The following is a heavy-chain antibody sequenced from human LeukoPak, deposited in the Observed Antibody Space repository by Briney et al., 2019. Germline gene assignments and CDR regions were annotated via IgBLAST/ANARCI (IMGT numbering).Heavy chain of an antibody. J-gene: IGHJ4*02. V-gene: IGHV4-59*08. Sequence: SETLSLTCTVSGGSISSYYWSWIRQPPGKGLEWIGYIYYSGSTNYNPSLKSRVTISVDTSKNQFSLKLSSVTAADTAVYYCARFIQDSGYSFDYWGQGTLVTVSS. CDR3: ARFIQDSGYSFDY. CDR2: IYYSGST. CDR1: GGSISSYY. D-gene: IGHD5-12*01.